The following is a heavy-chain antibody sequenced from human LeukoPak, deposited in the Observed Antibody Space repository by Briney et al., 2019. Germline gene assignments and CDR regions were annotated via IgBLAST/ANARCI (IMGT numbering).Heavy chain of an antibody. CDR2: IKQDGSEK. CDR1: GFTFSSYW. V-gene: IGHV3-7*01. J-gene: IGHJ4*02. D-gene: IGHD2/OR15-2a*01. CDR3: ARDRVIRGPDY. Sequence: GGSLRLSCAASGFTFSSYWMSWVRQAPGKGLEWVANIKQDGSEKYYVDSVKGRFTISRDNAKNSLYLQMSSLRDDDTAVYYCARDRVIRGPDYWGQGTLVTVSS.